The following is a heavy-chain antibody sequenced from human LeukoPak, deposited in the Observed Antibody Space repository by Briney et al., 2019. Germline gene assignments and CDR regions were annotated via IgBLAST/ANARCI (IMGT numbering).Heavy chain of an antibody. J-gene: IGHJ4*02. CDR2: IYPGDSDT. D-gene: IGHD6-13*01. Sequence: GESLKISCKGSGYSFTSYWIGWVRQMPGKGLEWMGIIYPGDSDTRYSPSSQGQVTISADKSISTAYLQWSSLKASDTAMYYCARIHSTAAAQYYFDYWGQGTLVTVSS. V-gene: IGHV5-51*01. CDR1: GYSFTSYW. CDR3: ARIHSTAAAQYYFDY.